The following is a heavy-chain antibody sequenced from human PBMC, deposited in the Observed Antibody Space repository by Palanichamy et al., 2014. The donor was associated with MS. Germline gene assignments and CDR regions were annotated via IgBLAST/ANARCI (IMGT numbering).Heavy chain of an antibody. CDR3: ARAVGPFDY. J-gene: IGHJ4*02. CDR1: GFTFSTYG. CDR2: IWYDGSNK. V-gene: IGHV3-33*01. Sequence: QVQLVESGGGVVQPGRSLRLSRAASGFTFSTYGMHWLRQAPGKGLEWVAVIWYDGSNKYYADSINGRFTISRDNSKNTLYLQMNSLRAEDTAVYYCARAVGPFDYWGQGTLVTVSS.